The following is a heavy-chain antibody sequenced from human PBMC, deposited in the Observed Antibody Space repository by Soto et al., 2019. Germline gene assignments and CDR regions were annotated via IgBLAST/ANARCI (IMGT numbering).Heavy chain of an antibody. CDR2: ISYDGSNK. CDR1: GFTFSSYA. Sequence: QVQLVESGGGVVQPGRSLRLSCAASGFTFSSYAMHWVRQAPGKGLEWVAVISYDGSNKYYADSVKGRFTISRDNSKNTRYLQMNSLRAEDTAVYYCARDRTTMVRGVIEGYWGQGTLVTVSS. D-gene: IGHD3-10*01. J-gene: IGHJ4*02. CDR3: ARDRTTMVRGVIEGY. V-gene: IGHV3-30-3*01.